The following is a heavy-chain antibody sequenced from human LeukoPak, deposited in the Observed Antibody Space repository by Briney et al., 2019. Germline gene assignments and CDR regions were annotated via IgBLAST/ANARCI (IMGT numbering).Heavy chain of an antibody. V-gene: IGHV3-48*03. CDR1: GFPFSSYE. J-gene: IGHJ4*02. CDR2: ISSSGSTI. Sequence: GGSLRLSCAASGFPFSSYEMNWVRQAPGKGLEWVSYISSSGSTIYYADSVKGRFTISRDNAKNSLYLQMNSLRAEDTAVYYCARDRPNSYGTDYWGQGTLVTVSS. CDR3: ARDRPNSYGTDY. D-gene: IGHD5-18*01.